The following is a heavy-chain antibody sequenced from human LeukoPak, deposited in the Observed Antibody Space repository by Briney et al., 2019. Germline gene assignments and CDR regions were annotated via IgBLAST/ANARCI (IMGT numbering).Heavy chain of an antibody. V-gene: IGHV3-23*01. CDR2: ISGSGGST. J-gene: IGHJ4*02. CDR3: ARDIGDYDFWSSYYAFDY. Sequence: PGGSLRLSCAASGFTFSSYAMSWVRQAPGKGLEWVSAISGSGGSTYYADSVKGRFTISRDNSKNTLYLQMNSLRAEDTAIYYCARDIGDYDFWSSYYAFDYWGQGTLVTVSS. D-gene: IGHD3-3*01. CDR1: GFTFSSYA.